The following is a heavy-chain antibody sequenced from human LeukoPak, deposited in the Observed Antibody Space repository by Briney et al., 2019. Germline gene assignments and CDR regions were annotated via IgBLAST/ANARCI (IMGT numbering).Heavy chain of an antibody. CDR1: GLTFSSYG. Sequence: PGGSLRLSCAASGLTFSSYGMHWVRQAPGKGLEWVAFIRYDGSNKYYADSVKGRFTISRDNSKNTLYLQMNSLRAEDTAVYYCAKDGRVVITGAPHHWGQGTLVTVSS. V-gene: IGHV3-30*02. CDR2: IRYDGSNK. D-gene: IGHD3-22*01. J-gene: IGHJ5*02. CDR3: AKDGRVVITGAPHH.